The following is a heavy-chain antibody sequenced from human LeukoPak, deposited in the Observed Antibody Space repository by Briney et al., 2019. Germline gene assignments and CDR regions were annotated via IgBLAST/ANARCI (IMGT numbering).Heavy chain of an antibody. V-gene: IGHV3-48*03. D-gene: IGHD6-13*01. Sequence: GGSLRLSCAAAGFTFSSYNMNWVRQAPGKGLEWVSYISSSGSTIYYADSVKGRFTISRDNAKNSLYLQMNSLRAEDTAVYYCAAGHSSLNWFDPWGQGTLVTVSS. CDR2: ISSSGSTI. J-gene: IGHJ5*02. CDR1: GFTFSSYN. CDR3: AAGHSSLNWFDP.